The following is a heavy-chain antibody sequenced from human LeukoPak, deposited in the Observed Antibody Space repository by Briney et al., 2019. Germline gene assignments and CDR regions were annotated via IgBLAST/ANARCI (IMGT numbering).Heavy chain of an antibody. CDR2: INAGNGNT. D-gene: IGHD2-2*01. V-gene: IGHV1-3*01. J-gene: IGHJ6*02. Sequence: GASVTVSCKASGYTFTSYAMHWVRQAPGQRLEWMGWINAGNGNTKYSQKFQGRVTITRDTSASTAYMELSSLRSEDTAVYYCARGVPAALYYYYGMDVWGQGTTVTVSS. CDR3: ARGVPAALYYYYGMDV. CDR1: GYTFTSYA.